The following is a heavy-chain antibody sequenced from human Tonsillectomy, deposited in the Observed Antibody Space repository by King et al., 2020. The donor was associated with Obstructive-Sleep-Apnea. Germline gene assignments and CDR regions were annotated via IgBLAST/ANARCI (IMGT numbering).Heavy chain of an antibody. CDR1: GFMFSIYW. J-gene: IGHJ3*02. CDR2: LYLGDSDT. CDR3: ARREMSTTKGAFDI. D-gene: IGHD5-24*01. Sequence: VQLVESGAEVKKPGESLKISCKGSGFMFSIYWIVWVRQVPGKGLEWRGILYLGDSDTRYSPSFQGQVTISADKSINTAYLQWSSLKASDTAMYYCARREMSTTKGAFDIWGQGTMVTVSS. V-gene: IGHV5-51*01.